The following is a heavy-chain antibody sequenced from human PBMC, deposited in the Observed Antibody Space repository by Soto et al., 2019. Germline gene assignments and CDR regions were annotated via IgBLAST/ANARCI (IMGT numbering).Heavy chain of an antibody. Sequence: EVQLVESGGGLVKPGGSLRLSCAASGFTFSSYSMNWVRQAPGKGLEWVSSISSSSSYIYYADSVKGRFTISRDNAKNSLYLQMNSLRAEDTAVYYCARSPAGWRPYYFDYGGQGTLVTVSS. CDR2: ISSSSSYI. CDR3: ARSPAGWRPYYFDY. D-gene: IGHD6-19*01. CDR1: GFTFSSYS. J-gene: IGHJ4*02. V-gene: IGHV3-21*01.